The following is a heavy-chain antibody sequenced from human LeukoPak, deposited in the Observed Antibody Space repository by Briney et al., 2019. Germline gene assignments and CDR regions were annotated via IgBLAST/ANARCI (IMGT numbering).Heavy chain of an antibody. J-gene: IGHJ6*03. V-gene: IGHV4-4*07. CDR2: IYTSGST. Sequence: PSETLSLTCTVSGGSISSYYWSWIRQPAGKGLEWIGRIYTSGSTNYNPSLKSRVTMSVDTSKNQFSLKLSSVTAADTAVYYCARDGSSSSQVGYYYYMDVWGKGTTVTVSS. CDR1: GGSISSYY. CDR3: ARDGSSSSQVGYYYYMDV. D-gene: IGHD6-6*01.